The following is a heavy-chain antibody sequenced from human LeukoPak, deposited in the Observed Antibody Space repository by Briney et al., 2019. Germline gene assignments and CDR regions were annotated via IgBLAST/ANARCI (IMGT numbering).Heavy chain of an antibody. CDR2: IIPIFGAA. CDR1: GGTFSSYA. V-gene: IGHV1-69*06. CDR3: ARLSRLGRGYYFFDY. D-gene: IGHD5-18*01. Sequence: ASVKVSCKASGGTFSSYAISWVRQAPGQGLEWMGGIIPIFGAANYAQKFQGRVTITAGKSTSTAYMDLSSLRSEDAAVYYCARLSRLGRGYYFFDYWGQGTLVTVSS. J-gene: IGHJ4*02.